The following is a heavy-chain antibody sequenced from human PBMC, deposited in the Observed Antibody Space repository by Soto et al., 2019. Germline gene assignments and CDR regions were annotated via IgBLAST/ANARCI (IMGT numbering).Heavy chain of an antibody. J-gene: IGHJ6*02. CDR1: GGTFDNYA. CDR3: ARGLRTGNYGMDV. CDR2: IIPMVETV. Sequence: ASVKVSCKASGGTFDNYAVSWVRQAPGQGLEWMGGIIPMVETVNYAQRFQGRLTIAADESTSTAYMELTSLTSADTAIYFCARGLRTGNYGMDVWGHGTTVTVP. D-gene: IGHD2-15*01. V-gene: IGHV1-69*13.